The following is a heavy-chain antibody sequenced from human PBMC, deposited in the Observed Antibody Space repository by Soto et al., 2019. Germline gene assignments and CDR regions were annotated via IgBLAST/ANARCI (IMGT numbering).Heavy chain of an antibody. J-gene: IGHJ4*02. CDR1: GGSISSGGYY. V-gene: IGHV4-31*03. Sequence: SETLSLTCTVSGGSISSGGYYWSWIRQHPGKGLEWIGYIYYSGSTYYNPSLKIRVTISVDTSKNQFSLKLSSVTAADTAVYYCARVGYYDFWSGYPHFDYWGQGTLVTVSS. D-gene: IGHD3-3*01. CDR3: ARVGYYDFWSGYPHFDY. CDR2: IYYSGST.